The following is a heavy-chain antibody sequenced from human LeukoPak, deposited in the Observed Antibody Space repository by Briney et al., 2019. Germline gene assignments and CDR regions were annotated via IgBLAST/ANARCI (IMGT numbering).Heavy chain of an antibody. CDR1: GGSISSGGYY. V-gene: IGHV4-31*03. Sequence: PSETLSLTCTVSGGSISSGGYYWSWIRQHPGKGLEWIGYIYYSGSTYYNPSLKSRVTIPVDTSKNQFSLKLSSVTAADTAVYYCARGRLIVGATDWGQGTLVTVSS. J-gene: IGHJ4*02. CDR3: ARGRLIVGATD. D-gene: IGHD1-26*01. CDR2: IYYSGST.